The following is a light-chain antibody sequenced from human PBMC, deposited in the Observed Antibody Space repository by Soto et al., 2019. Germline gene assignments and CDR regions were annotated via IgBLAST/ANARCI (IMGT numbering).Light chain of an antibody. CDR1: QSVTSNF. CDR3: QKYGSSPVT. V-gene: IGKV3-20*01. CDR2: VAS. Sequence: EIVLTQSPGTLSFSPGERTTLSCRASQSVTSNFSAWYQQKPGQAPRLLIYVASSSATGIPDRFSGSGSGTGFILTISRLEPEDSAVYYCQKYGSSPVTFGQETKVEIK. J-gene: IGKJ1*01.